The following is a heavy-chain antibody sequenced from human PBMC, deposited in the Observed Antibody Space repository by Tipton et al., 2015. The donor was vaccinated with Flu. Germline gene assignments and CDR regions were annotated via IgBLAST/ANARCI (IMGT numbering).Heavy chain of an antibody. CDR3: AREGSARGNFYS. CDR2: INPRDGST. V-gene: IGHV1-46*01. J-gene: IGHJ5*01. D-gene: IGHD4-23*01. Sequence: QLVQSGPEVKKPGASVKVSCKASGYGFTSYSMHWVRKGPGQGLEWMGTINPRDGSTSPAQKFQGRVTMTRDTPTSTVYMELNSLRSEDTAIYYCAREGSARGNFYSWGQGILVTVSS. CDR1: GYGFTSYS.